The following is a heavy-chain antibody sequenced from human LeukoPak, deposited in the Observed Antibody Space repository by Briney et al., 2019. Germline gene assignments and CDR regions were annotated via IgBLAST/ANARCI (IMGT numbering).Heavy chain of an antibody. D-gene: IGHD3-3*01. CDR2: IYTSGST. Sequence: PETLSLTCTVSGGSISSYYWSWVRQPAGKGLEWIGRIYTSGSTNYNPSLKSRVTMSVDTSKNQFSLKLSSVTAADTAVYYCARDRVTYYDFWSGSPSYNYGMDVWGQGTTVTVSS. J-gene: IGHJ6*02. CDR3: ARDRVTYYDFWSGSPSYNYGMDV. CDR1: GGSISSYY. V-gene: IGHV4-4*07.